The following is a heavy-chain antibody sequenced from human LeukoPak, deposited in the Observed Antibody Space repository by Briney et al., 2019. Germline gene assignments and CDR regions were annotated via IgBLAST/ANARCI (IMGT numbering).Heavy chain of an antibody. Sequence: GGSLRLSCAASGFTLSNYNMNWVRQAPGKGLEWVSYISTSSITKYYADSVKGRFTISRDNARNSLYLQMNSLRAEDTAVYYCARGVVYSNFDYWGQGTLVTVSS. D-gene: IGHD2-8*02. CDR2: ISTSSITK. CDR3: ARGVVYSNFDY. V-gene: IGHV3-48*01. J-gene: IGHJ4*02. CDR1: GFTLSNYN.